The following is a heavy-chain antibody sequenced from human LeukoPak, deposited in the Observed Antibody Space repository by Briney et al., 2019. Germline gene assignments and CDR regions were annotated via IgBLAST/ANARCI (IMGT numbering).Heavy chain of an antibody. D-gene: IGHD3-3*01. V-gene: IGHV1-8*01. CDR3: ARGANVLRFLEWYPHY. J-gene: IGHJ4*02. CDR2: MNPNSGNT. Sequence: ASVKVSCKASGYTFTSYDINWVRQATGQGLEWMGWMNPNSGNTGYAQKFQGRVTMTRNTSISTAYMELSSLRSEDTAVYYCARGANVLRFLEWYPHYWGQGTLVTVSS. CDR1: GYTFTSYD.